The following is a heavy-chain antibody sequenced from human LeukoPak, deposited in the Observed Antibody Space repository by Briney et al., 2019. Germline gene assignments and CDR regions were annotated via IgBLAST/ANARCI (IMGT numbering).Heavy chain of an antibody. D-gene: IGHD3-10*01. J-gene: IGHJ4*02. CDR3: AKGLYGSGSYPDY. CDR1: GFTFSSYE. Sequence: QSGGSLRLSCAASGFTFSSYEMNWVRQAPGKGLEWVSYISSSGSTIYYADSVKGRFTISRDNAKNSLYLQMNSLRAEDMALYYCAKGLYGSGSYPDYWGQGTLVTVSS. CDR2: ISSSGSTI. V-gene: IGHV3-48*03.